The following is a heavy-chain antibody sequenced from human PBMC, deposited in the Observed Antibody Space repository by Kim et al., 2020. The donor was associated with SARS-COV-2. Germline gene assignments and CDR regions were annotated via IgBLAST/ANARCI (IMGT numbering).Heavy chain of an antibody. CDR3: AKDHPSGGWPAFDS. V-gene: IGHV3-23*05. J-gene: IGHJ5*01. CDR1: GFTFGAYA. CDR2: VNNNNNP. Sequence: GGSLRLSCVTSGFTFGAYALSWVRQAPGGGLEWVASVNNNNNPYYADFVKGRFTVSRDYSQNTLHLQMDRLRAEDTALYYCAKDHPSGGWPAFDSWGQGILVSVSS. D-gene: IGHD6-19*01.